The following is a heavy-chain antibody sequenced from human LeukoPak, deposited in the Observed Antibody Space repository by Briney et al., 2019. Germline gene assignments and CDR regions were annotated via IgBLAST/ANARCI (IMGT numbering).Heavy chain of an antibody. V-gene: IGHV4-39*01. D-gene: IGHD6-19*01. Sequence: SETLSLTCTVSAGSISSSSYYWGWIRQPPGKGLEWIGSIYYSGDIYYNPSLKSRRVTISVDTSKNQFSLRLSSVTAADTAVYYCARHQWHYYYYMGVWGKGSTVTVSS. CDR3: ARHQWHYYYYMGV. J-gene: IGHJ6*03. CDR2: IYYSGDI. CDR1: AGSISSSSYY.